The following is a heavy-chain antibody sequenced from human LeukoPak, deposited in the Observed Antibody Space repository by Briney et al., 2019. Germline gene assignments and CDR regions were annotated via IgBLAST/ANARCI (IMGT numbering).Heavy chain of an antibody. D-gene: IGHD3-3*01. J-gene: IGHJ6*02. V-gene: IGHV1-69*04. Sequence: APVKVSCKASGGTFSSYAISWVRQAPGQGLEWMGRIIPILGIANYAQKFQGRVTITADKSTSTAYMELSSLRSDDTAVYYCARVQVLRFLEWFYGMDVWGQGTTVTVSS. CDR1: GGTFSSYA. CDR2: IIPILGIA. CDR3: ARVQVLRFLEWFYGMDV.